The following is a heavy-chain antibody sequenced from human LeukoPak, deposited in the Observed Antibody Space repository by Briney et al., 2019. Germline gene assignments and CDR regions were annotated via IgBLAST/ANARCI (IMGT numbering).Heavy chain of an antibody. J-gene: IGHJ4*02. D-gene: IGHD3-10*01. CDR3: AGPPGPGFNY. V-gene: IGHV3-23*01. CDR2: ISASGSNT. CDR1: GVRFSNYA. Sequence: GGSLRLSCAVSGVRFSNYAMTWVRQAPGKGLEWVSTISASGSNTYYADSVKGRFTISRDNSKNTLYLQMNSLRAEDTAVYYCAGPPGPGFNYWGQGTLVTVSS.